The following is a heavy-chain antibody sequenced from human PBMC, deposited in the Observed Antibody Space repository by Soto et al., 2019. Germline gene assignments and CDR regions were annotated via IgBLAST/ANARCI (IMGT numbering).Heavy chain of an antibody. V-gene: IGHV3-23*01. CDR2: ISASGRFK. Sequence: EVQLLESGGGLVQPGGSLRLSCAASGFAFSDFDMSWVRQAPGKGLEWVSAISASGRFKPYADSVRGRFTISRDNFRGTVYLQMNSLRPEDTAVYYCASHQIAICDYWGRGTLVTVSS. D-gene: IGHD2-2*01. CDR3: ASHQIAICDY. J-gene: IGHJ4*02. CDR1: GFAFSDFD.